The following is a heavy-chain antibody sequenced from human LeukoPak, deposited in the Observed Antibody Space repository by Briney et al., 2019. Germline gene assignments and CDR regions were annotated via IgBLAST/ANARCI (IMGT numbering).Heavy chain of an antibody. D-gene: IGHD6-13*01. CDR2: MNPNSGNT. CDR1: GYTFTSYD. V-gene: IGHV1-8*01. CDR3: ARGAYYSSWYQAHAFDI. J-gene: IGHJ3*02. Sequence: GASVKVSCKASGYTFTSYDINWVRQATGQGLEWMGWMNPNSGNTGYAQKFQGRVTMTRNTSISTAYMELSSLRSEDTAVYYCARGAYYSSWYQAHAFDIWGQGTMVTVSS.